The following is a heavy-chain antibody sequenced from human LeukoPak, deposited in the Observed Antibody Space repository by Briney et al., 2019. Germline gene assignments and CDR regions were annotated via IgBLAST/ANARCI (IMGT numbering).Heavy chain of an antibody. CDR3: AREDYYYYYMDV. Sequence: SETLSLTCTVSDDSITIYYWSWIRQPPGKGLEWIGYIYYSGSTNYNPSLKSRVTISVDTSKNQFSLKLSSVTAADTAVYYCAREDYYYYYMDVWGKGTTVTVSS. J-gene: IGHJ6*03. CDR2: IYYSGST. CDR1: DDSITIYY. V-gene: IGHV4-59*01.